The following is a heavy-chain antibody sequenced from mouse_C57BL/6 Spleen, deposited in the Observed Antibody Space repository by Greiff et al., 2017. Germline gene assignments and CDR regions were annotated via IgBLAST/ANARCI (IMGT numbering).Heavy chain of an antibody. J-gene: IGHJ2*01. CDR3: ARGATNWDVGGYFGY. CDR1: GYTFTDYY. V-gene: IGHV1-19*01. D-gene: IGHD4-1*01. Sequence: EVQLQQSGPVLVKPGASVKMSCKASGYTFTDYYMNWVKQSHGKSLEWIGVINPYNGGTSYNQKFKGKATLTVDKSSSTAYMELNSLTSGDSAVYYCARGATNWDVGGYFGYWGQGTTLTVSS. CDR2: INPYNGGT.